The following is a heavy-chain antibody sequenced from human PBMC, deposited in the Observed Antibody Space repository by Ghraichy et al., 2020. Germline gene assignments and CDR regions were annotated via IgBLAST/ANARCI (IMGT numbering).Heavy chain of an antibody. CDR3: ATARGRRYFDWLFIP. CDR2: FDPEDGET. D-gene: IGHD3-9*01. J-gene: IGHJ5*02. V-gene: IGHV1-24*01. CDR1: GYSLIELS. Sequence: SVKVSCKVSGYSLIELSMYWVRQAPGKGLEWMGGFDPEDGETIYAQKFQGRVTMTEDTSTDTAYMELSSLRFEDTAVYYCATARGRRYFDWLFIPWGQGTLVTVSS.